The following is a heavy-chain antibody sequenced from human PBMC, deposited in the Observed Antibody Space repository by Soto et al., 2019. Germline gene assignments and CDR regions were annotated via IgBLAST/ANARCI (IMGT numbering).Heavy chain of an antibody. D-gene: IGHD4-4*01. CDR3: AHRPAALTTDNWFVP. J-gene: IGHJ5*02. CDR1: GFSLSTSGVG. Sequence: QITLKESGPTLVKPTQTLTLTCTFSGFSLSTSGVGVGWIRQPPGKALEWLALIYWDDDKRYSPSLKSRLTINKDTSKNQVVLTMTNMDPVDTATYYCAHRPAALTTDNWFVPWGQGSLVTVSS. CDR2: IYWDDDK. V-gene: IGHV2-5*02.